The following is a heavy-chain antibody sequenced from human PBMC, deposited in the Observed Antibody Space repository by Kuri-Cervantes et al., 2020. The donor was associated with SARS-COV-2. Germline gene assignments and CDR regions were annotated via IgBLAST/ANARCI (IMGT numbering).Heavy chain of an antibody. J-gene: IGHJ3*02. V-gene: IGHV3-43D*03. CDR2: ISWDGGST. Sequence: GESLKISCAASGFTFDDYAMHWVRQAPGKGLEWVSLISWDGGSTYYADSVKGRFTISRDNPKNTLHLQMNSLRPEDTALYYCARQYSESYGDTFDIWGQGTMVTVSS. CDR1: GFTFDDYA. CDR3: ARQYSESYGDTFDI. D-gene: IGHD1-26*01.